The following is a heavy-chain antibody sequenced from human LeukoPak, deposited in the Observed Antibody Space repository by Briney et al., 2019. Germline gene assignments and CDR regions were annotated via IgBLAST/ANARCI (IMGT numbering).Heavy chain of an antibody. V-gene: IGHV1-18*01. D-gene: IGHD3-10*01. J-gene: IGHJ6*02. CDR1: GYTFTSYG. CDR3: ARDMTYYYGSGTSYGMDV. CDR2: ISAYNGNT. Sequence: ASVKLSCKASGYTFTSYGISWVRQAPGQGLEWMGWISAYNGNTNYAQKLQGRVTMTTDTSTSTAYMELRSLRSDDTAVHYCARDMTYYYGSGTSYGMDVWGQGTTVTVSS.